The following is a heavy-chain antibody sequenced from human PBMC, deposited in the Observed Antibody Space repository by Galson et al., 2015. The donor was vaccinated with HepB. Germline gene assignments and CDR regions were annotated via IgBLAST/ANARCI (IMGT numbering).Heavy chain of an antibody. Sequence: SLRLSCAASGFTFSSYAMHWVRQAPGKGLEWVAVISYDGSNKYYADSVKGRFTISRDNSKNTLYLQMNSLRAEDTAVYYCARGGAAAGRRALFDYWGQGTLVTVSS. CDR1: GFTFSSYA. V-gene: IGHV3-30-3*01. CDR2: ISYDGSNK. J-gene: IGHJ4*02. CDR3: ARGGAAAGRRALFDY. D-gene: IGHD6-13*01.